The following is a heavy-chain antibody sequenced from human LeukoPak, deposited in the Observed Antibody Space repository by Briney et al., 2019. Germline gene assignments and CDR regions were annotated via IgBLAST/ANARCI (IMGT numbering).Heavy chain of an antibody. CDR3: AREAGGYCSGGSCSRREAFDI. CDR1: GFTVSSNY. Sequence: PGGSLRLSCAASGFTVSSNYMSWVRQAPGKGLEWVSVIYSGGSTYYADSVKGRFTISRDNSKNTLYLQMNSLRAEDTAVYYCAREAGGYCSGGSCSRREAFDIWGQGTMVTVSS. CDR2: IYSGGST. D-gene: IGHD2-15*01. V-gene: IGHV3-66*01. J-gene: IGHJ3*02.